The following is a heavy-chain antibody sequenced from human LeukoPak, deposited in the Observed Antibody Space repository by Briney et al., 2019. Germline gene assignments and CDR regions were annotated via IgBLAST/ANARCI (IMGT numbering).Heavy chain of an antibody. CDR3: AREPYGSGSFRTDYYYMDV. D-gene: IGHD3-10*01. J-gene: IGHJ6*03. CDR2: INPNNGGT. V-gene: IGHV1-2*02. Sequence: GASVKVSCKASGYTFTDYYIHWVRQAPGQGLEWMGWINPNNGGTNYAQKFQGRVTMTRDTSISTAYMELSRLRSDDTAVYYCAREPYGSGSFRTDYYYMDVWGKGTTVTISS. CDR1: GYTFTDYY.